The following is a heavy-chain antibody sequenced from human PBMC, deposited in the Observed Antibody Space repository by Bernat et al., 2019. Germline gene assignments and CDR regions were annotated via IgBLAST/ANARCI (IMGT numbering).Heavy chain of an antibody. CDR1: GFTFSSYG. CDR2: ISYDGSNK. D-gene: IGHD6-13*01. Sequence: QVQLVESGGGVVQPGRSLRLSCAASGFTFSSYGMHWVRQAPGKGLEWVAVISYDGSNKYYADSVKGRFTISRDNSKNTLYLQMNSLRAEDTAVYYCARDEVAAAGRHDFDYWGQGTLVHVSP. V-gene: IGHV3-30*03. J-gene: IGHJ4*02. CDR3: ARDEVAAAGRHDFDY.